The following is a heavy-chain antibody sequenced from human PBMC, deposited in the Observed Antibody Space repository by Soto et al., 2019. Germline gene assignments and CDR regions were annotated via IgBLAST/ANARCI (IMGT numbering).Heavy chain of an antibody. CDR2: INPSGGST. J-gene: IGHJ4*02. CDR3: ARVQDDFWSGYPYFDY. V-gene: IGHV1-46*01. CDR1: GYTFTSYY. D-gene: IGHD3-3*01. Sequence: ASVKVSCKASGYTFTSYYMHWVRQAPGQGLEWMGIINPSGGSTSYAQKFQGRVTMTRDTSTSTVYVELSSLRSEGTAVYYCARVQDDFWSGYPYFDYWGQGTLVTVSS.